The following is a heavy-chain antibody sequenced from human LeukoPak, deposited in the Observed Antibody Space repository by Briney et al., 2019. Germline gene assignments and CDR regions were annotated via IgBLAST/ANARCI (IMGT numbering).Heavy chain of an antibody. V-gene: IGHV5-51*01. CDR2: IYPGDSEI. D-gene: IGHD2-21*02. J-gene: IGHJ4*02. Sequence: GESLKISCKGSGCSFPTYWIAWVRQMPGKGLECRAIIYPGDSEIRYSPSFQGQVTISADKSISTAYLQWSSLKASDTAMYFCARHFLSATASLLDYWGQGTLVTVSS. CDR3: ARHFLSATASLLDY. CDR1: GCSFPTYW.